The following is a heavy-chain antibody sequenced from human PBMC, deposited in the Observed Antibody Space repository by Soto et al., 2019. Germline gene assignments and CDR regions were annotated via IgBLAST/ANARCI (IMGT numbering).Heavy chain of an antibody. Sequence: QVQLVESGGGVVQPGRSLRLSCAASGFSFSSYGMHWVRQAPGKGLEWVAVIWYDGSNKYYGDSVKGRVTISRDNSKNTLYLQMNSLRAEDTAVYYCARSPPGVAGRYYFDYWGQGTLITVSS. J-gene: IGHJ4*02. CDR1: GFSFSSYG. CDR3: ARSPPGVAGRYYFDY. V-gene: IGHV3-33*01. D-gene: IGHD6-6*01. CDR2: IWYDGSNK.